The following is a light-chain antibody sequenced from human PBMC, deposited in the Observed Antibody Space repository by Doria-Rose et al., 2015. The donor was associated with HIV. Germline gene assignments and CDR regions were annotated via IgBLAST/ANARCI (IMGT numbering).Light chain of an antibody. V-gene: IGKV4-1*01. CDR1: QSLLYTSKNY. CDR3: QQYYDTPS. J-gene: IGKJ3*01. Sequence: TQSPESLGMSLGERATLNCKSNQSLLYTSKNYSAWYQQMPVQPPKLLIYWASTRQSGVPARFSGSGSGTDFTLTISSLESEDVAVYYCQQYYDTPSFGPGTTVDIK. CDR2: WAS.